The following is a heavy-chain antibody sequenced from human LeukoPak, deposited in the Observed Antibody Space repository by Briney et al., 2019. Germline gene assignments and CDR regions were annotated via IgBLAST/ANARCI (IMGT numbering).Heavy chain of an antibody. V-gene: IGHV3-30*03. CDR2: ISYDGSNK. CDR1: GFTFSGDG. D-gene: IGHD3-22*01. Sequence: SLRSLRLSCAASGFTFSGDGMHGVRQAPGKGLGWGAVISYDGSNKYYADSVKGGFTISRDNSKKTLYLQMNILRAEDTAVYYCARDFGIVVPEHQTGELYYYPYMDVWGKGTTVTISS. J-gene: IGHJ6*03. CDR3: ARDFGIVVPEHQTGELYYYPYMDV.